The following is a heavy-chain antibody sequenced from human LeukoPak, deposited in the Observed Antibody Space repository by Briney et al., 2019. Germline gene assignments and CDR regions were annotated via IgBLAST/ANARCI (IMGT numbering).Heavy chain of an antibody. J-gene: IGHJ6*02. D-gene: IGHD5-12*01. CDR2: INTNTGNP. CDR1: GYTFTSYA. Sequence: ASVKVSCKASGYTFTSYAMNWVRRAPGQGLEWMGWINTNTGNPTYAQGFTGRFVFSLDTSVSTAYLQISSLKAEDTAVYYCARGGYSGYERGGITSYYYGMDVWGQGTTVTVSS. CDR3: ARGGYSGYERGGITSYYYGMDV. V-gene: IGHV7-4-1*02.